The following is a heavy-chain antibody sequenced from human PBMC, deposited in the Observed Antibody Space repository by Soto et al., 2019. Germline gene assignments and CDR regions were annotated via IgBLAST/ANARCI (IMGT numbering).Heavy chain of an antibody. V-gene: IGHV3-23*01. CDR3: AKADTAMVTYFDY. CDR1: GFTFSSYA. J-gene: IGHJ4*02. D-gene: IGHD5-18*01. Sequence: EVQLLESGGGLVQPGGSLRLSCAASGFTFSSYAMSWVRQAPGKGLEWVSAISGSGGSTYYADSVKDRFTISRDNSKNTLYLQMNSLRAEDTAVYYCAKADTAMVTYFDYWGQGTLVKVSS. CDR2: ISGSGGST.